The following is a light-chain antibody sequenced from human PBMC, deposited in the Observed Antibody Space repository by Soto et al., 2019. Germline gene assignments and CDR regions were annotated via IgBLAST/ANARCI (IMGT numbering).Light chain of an antibody. V-gene: IGKV1-5*03. CDR1: QSISSW. J-gene: IGKJ4*01. CDR3: QHYDGYAALT. CDR2: GAS. Sequence: DIQMTQSPSTLSASVGDRVIITCRASQSISSWLAWYQQKPGKAPKLLLHGASSLDSGLQSRFSGSRAGTEFTLTIRSRQPDDFATNYCQHYDGYAALTFGGVTKVEI.